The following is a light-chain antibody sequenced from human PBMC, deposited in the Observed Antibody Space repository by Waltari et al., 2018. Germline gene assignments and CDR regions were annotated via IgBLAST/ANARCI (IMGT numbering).Light chain of an antibody. CDR1: QSVSSS. CDR2: DAS. J-gene: IGKJ5*01. CDR3: QQRSNWPPVVT. Sequence: EIVLTQSPATLSWSPGERATLSCRASQSVSSSLARYQHKPGQSPRLLIYDASNRATGIPARFSGSGSGTDFTLTISSLDPEDFAVYYCQQRSNWPPVVTFGQGTRLEIK. V-gene: IGKV3-11*01.